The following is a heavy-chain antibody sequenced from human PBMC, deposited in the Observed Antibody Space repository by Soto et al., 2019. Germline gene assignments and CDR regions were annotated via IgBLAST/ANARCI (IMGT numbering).Heavy chain of an antibody. D-gene: IGHD5-12*01. CDR1: GFTFSSYG. J-gene: IGHJ3*02. CDR2: ISYDGSNK. V-gene: IGHV3-30*18. CDR3: ANTRGSGYVADAFDI. Sequence: GGSLRLSCAASGFTFSSYGMHWVRQAPGKGLEWVAVISYDGSNKYYADSVKGRFTISRDNSKNTLYLQMNSLRAEDTAVYYCANTRGSGYVADAFDIWGQGTMVTVSS.